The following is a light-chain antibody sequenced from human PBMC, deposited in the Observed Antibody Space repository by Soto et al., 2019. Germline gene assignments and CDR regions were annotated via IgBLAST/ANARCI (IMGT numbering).Light chain of an antibody. CDR1: SSNTGAGYD. V-gene: IGLV1-40*01. J-gene: IGLJ3*02. CDR2: SNN. CDR3: QSFDSSLSGWV. Sequence: QSVLTQPPSVSGAPGQRVTMSCTGSSSNTGAGYDVHWYQQLPGTAPKLLIYSNNNRPSGVPDRFSGSKSGTSASLAITGLQAEDEADDYCQSFDSSLSGWVFGGGTKLTVL.